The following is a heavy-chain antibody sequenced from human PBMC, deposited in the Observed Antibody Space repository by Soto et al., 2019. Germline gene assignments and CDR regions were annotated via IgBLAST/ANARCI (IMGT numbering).Heavy chain of an antibody. CDR2: IYYSGST. CDR3: ARDRGSYGMDV. Sequence: PSETLSLTCTVSGGSISSYYWSWIRQPPGKGLEWIGYIYYSGSTNYNPSLKSRVTISVDTSKNQFSLNLRSVTAADTAVYYCARDRGSYGMDVWGQGTTVTVSS. V-gene: IGHV4-59*01. J-gene: IGHJ6*02. CDR1: GGSISSYY.